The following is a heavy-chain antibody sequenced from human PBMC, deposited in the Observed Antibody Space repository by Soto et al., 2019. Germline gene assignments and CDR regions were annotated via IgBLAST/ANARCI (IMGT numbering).Heavy chain of an antibody. Sequence: QVQLQESGPGLVKPSDTLSLICAVSGYSISSSNWWGWIRQPPGKGLEWIGNIYYSGSAYYNPSLTSRVTMSLXTSKNQFSLKLTSVTAVDTAVYYCARGDYAKAFDIWGQGTTVTVSS. CDR1: GYSISSSNW. V-gene: IGHV4-28*03. CDR2: IYYSGSA. J-gene: IGHJ3*02. D-gene: IGHD2-2*01. CDR3: ARGDYAKAFDI.